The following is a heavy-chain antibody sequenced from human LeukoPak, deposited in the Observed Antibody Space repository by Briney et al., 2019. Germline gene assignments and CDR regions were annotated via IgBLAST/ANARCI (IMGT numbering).Heavy chain of an antibody. V-gene: IGHV3-30*18. Sequence: GGSLRLSCAASGFTFSSYWMSWVRQAPGKGLEWVAVISYDGSNKYYADSVKGRFTISRDNSKNTLYLQMNSLRAEDTAVYYCAKARGPRNYYFDYWGQGTLVTVSS. D-gene: IGHD2-15*01. J-gene: IGHJ4*02. CDR1: GFTFSSYW. CDR3: AKARGPRNYYFDY. CDR2: ISYDGSNK.